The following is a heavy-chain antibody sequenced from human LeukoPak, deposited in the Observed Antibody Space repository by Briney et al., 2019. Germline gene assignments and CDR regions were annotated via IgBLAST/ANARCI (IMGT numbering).Heavy chain of an antibody. CDR3: AGSGSHVY. Sequence: PGGSLRLSCAASGFTFRSYDINWVRQAPGKGLEWVSSITGNGASTNFADSMRGRFTISRDNSKNTAYLQMNSLRAEDTAVYYCAGSGSHVYWGQGTLVTVSS. CDR2: ITGNGAST. D-gene: IGHD1-26*01. V-gene: IGHV3-23*01. J-gene: IGHJ4*02. CDR1: GFTFRSYD.